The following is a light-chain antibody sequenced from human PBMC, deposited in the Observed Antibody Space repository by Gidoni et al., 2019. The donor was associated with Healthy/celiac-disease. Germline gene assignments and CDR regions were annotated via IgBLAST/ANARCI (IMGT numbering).Light chain of an antibody. CDR2: DAS. CDR3: QQRSNLPPT. V-gene: IGKV3-11*01. CDR1: QSVSSY. J-gene: IGKJ5*01. Sequence: EMVLTQSPATLSLSPGERATLSCRASQSVSSYLAWYQQKPGQAPRLLIYDASSRATGIPSRFSGSGSGTDFTLTISSLEPEDFAVYYCQQRSNLPPTFGRGTRLEIK.